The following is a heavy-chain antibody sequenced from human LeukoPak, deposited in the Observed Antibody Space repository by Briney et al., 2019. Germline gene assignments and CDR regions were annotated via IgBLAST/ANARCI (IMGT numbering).Heavy chain of an antibody. CDR3: ARGPESYYYGSGSYGTGSYFYYFDY. Sequence: SETLSLTCTVSGGSISSSSYYWGWIRQPPGKGLEWIGSIYYSGSTYYNPSLKSRVTISVDTSKNQFSLKLSSVTAADTAVYYCARGPESYYYGSGSYGTGSYFYYFDYWGQGTLVTVSS. J-gene: IGHJ4*02. D-gene: IGHD3-10*01. V-gene: IGHV4-39*07. CDR2: IYYSGST. CDR1: GGSISSSSYY.